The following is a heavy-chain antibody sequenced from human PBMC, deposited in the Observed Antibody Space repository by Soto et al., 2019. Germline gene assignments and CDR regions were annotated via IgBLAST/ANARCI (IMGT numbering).Heavy chain of an antibody. CDR2: IYFSGNT. Sequence: QVQLQQSGPGLVKPSQTLSLTCTVSGGSINTGGYYLSWIRQHPGKGLEWIGYIYFSGNTYYNPSLKSRVTISVDKSKSQFSLKLSAVTAADTAVYYCARDHGNAFDIWGQGTMVTVSS. J-gene: IGHJ3*02. CDR1: GGSINTGGYY. V-gene: IGHV4-31*03. CDR3: ARDHGNAFDI.